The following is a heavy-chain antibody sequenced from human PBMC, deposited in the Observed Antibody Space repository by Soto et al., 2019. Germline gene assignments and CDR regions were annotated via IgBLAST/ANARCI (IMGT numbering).Heavy chain of an antibody. V-gene: IGHV3-23*01. CDR1: GFTFSSYA. Sequence: EVQLLESGGGLVQPGGSLRLSCAASGFTFSSYAMSWVRQAPGKGLEGVSAISGSGGSTYYADSAKGRFTISRDNSKNTLDLQMNSLRAEDTAVYYCAKNEGFLEWLWADYWGQGTLVTVSS. D-gene: IGHD3-3*01. CDR2: ISGSGGST. CDR3: AKNEGFLEWLWADY. J-gene: IGHJ4*02.